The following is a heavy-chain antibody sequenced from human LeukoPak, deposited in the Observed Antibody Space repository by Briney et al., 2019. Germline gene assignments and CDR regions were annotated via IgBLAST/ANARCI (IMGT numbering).Heavy chain of an antibody. J-gene: IGHJ4*02. D-gene: IGHD3-10*01. CDR3: AKSGGVVRGVIEWVDY. CDR2: ISGSGDST. Sequence: GGSLRLSCVASGFTLRSYVMNWVRQTPGKGLEWVSSISGSGDSTFYADSVKGRFSISRDNSKNTLYLQVNGLRTEDTAVYYCAKSGGVVRGVIEWVDYWGQGTLVTVSS. V-gene: IGHV3-23*01. CDR1: GFTLRSYV.